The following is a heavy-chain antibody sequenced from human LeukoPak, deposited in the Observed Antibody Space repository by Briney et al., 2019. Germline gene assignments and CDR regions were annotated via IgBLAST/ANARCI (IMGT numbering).Heavy chain of an antibody. CDR3: AKDRPNYYDSSGHYYRRNGDY. CDR2: ITSAGTGT. D-gene: IGHD3-22*01. V-gene: IGHV3-23*01. CDR1: GFTFSIYA. J-gene: IGHJ4*02. Sequence: GGSLRLSCAASGFTFSIYAMRWVRQPPGKGLEWVSSITSAGTGTFYADSVKGRFTISRDNSENTLYLQMNSLRAEDTAIYYCAKDRPNYYDSSGHYYRRNGDYWGQGTLVTVSS.